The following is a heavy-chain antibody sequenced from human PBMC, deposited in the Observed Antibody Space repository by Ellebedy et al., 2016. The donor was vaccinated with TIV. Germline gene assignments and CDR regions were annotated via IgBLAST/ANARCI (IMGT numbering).Heavy chain of an antibody. CDR1: GGTFSSRA. Sequence: ASVKVSCKASGGTFSSRAINWVRQAPGQRLEWMGGITPIFGSANYAQKFQARVTITADKSTSTAFMELSSLRSEDTAVYYCARADRGYSLGYVGALDIWGQGTMVTVSS. V-gene: IGHV1-69*06. CDR3: ARADRGYSLGYVGALDI. D-gene: IGHD5-18*01. CDR2: ITPIFGSA. J-gene: IGHJ3*02.